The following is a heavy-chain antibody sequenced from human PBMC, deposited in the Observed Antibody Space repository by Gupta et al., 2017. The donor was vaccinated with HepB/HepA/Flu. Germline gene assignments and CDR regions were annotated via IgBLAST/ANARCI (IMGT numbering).Heavy chain of an antibody. CDR2: IGGSGGIT. D-gene: IGHD3-16*01. CDR1: GFTFSTYA. V-gene: IGHV3-23*01. Sequence: EVQLLESGGDLVQPGGSLRLSCAASGFTFSTYAMNWVRQAPGKGLEWVSGIGGSGGITFYSDSVKGRFTVSRDNSRDTLYLQLNSLKAEDTAIYYCAKVRFGNPPSRGSFDVWGQGTVVTVSS. J-gene: IGHJ3*01. CDR3: AKVRFGNPPSRGSFDV.